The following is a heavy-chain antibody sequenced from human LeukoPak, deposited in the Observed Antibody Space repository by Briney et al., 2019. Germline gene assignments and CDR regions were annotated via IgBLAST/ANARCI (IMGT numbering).Heavy chain of an antibody. CDR2: INPNSGGT. CDR3: ARDEGGDGYNYNWFDP. Sequence: ASVKVSCKASGYTFTGYYMHWVRQAPGQGLEWMGWINPNSGGTNHAQKFQGRVTMTRDTSISTAYMELSRLRSDDTAVHYCARDEGGDGYNYNWFDPWGQGTLVTVSS. V-gene: IGHV1-2*02. D-gene: IGHD5-24*01. J-gene: IGHJ5*02. CDR1: GYTFTGYY.